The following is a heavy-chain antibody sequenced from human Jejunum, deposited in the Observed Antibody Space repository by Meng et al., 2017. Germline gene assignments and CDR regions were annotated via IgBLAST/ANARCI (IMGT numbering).Heavy chain of an antibody. CDR2: IHHGGDT. D-gene: IGHD2-15*01. CDR3: ARNGAYSADH. J-gene: IGHJ4*02. CDR1: GASISSGYW. V-gene: IGHV4-4*02. Sequence: QVQLQESGPGLVEPSGTLSLTCAVSGASISSGYWWSWVRQPPGKGLEWIGEIHHGGDTNYNPSPKSRVTISVDKSNNQYSLRLTSVTAADTAMYYCARNGAYSADHWGQGTLVTVSS.